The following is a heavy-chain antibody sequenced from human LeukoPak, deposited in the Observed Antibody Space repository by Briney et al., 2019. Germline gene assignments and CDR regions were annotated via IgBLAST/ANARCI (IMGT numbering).Heavy chain of an antibody. V-gene: IGHV3-74*01. Sequence: GGSLRLSCVASGFTFSSFWMHWVRQAPGKGLVWVSRINSDGSSTSYADSVKGRFTISRDNAKNSLYLQMNSLRAEDTAVYYCARVGYSSGWYVSWFDPWGQGTLVTVSS. CDR2: INSDGSST. CDR3: ARVGYSSGWYVSWFDP. J-gene: IGHJ5*02. CDR1: GFTFSSFW. D-gene: IGHD6-19*01.